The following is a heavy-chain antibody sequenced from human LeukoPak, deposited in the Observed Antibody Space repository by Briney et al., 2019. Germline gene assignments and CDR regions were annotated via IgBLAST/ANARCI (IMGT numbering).Heavy chain of an antibody. CDR2: ISYDGSNK. Sequence: GRSLRLSCAASGFTFSSYGMHWVRQAPGKGLKWVAVISYDGSNKYYADSVKGRFTISRDNSKNTLYLQMNSLRAEDTAVYYCAAKVTGDQAFDYWGQGTLVTVSS. V-gene: IGHV3-30*03. CDR3: AAKVTGDQAFDY. D-gene: IGHD2-21*02. CDR1: GFTFSSYG. J-gene: IGHJ4*02.